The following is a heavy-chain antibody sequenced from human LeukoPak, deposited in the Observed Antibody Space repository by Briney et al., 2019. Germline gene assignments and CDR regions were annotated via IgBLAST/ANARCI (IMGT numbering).Heavy chain of an antibody. CDR1: GFTFTNYW. CDR2: IKQDRSEK. CDR3: ASFMVREP. Sequence: GGSLRLSCAASGFTFTNYWMSWVRQAPGKGLELVANIKQDRSEKYYVDSVKGRFTISRDNAKNSLYLQMNSLRAEDTAVYYCASFMVREPWGQGTLVTVSS. V-gene: IGHV3-7*01. J-gene: IGHJ4*02. D-gene: IGHD3-10*01.